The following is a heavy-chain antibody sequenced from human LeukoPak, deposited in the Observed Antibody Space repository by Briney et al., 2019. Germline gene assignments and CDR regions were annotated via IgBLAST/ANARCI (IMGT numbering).Heavy chain of an antibody. Sequence: SVKVSCKASGGTFSSYAISWVRQAPGQGLEWMGGIIPIFGTANYAQKFQGRVTITADESTSTAYMELSSLRSEDTAVYYCARDGHYYGSGRKIRDYYYYYMDVWGKGTTVTISS. CDR2: IIPIFGTA. CDR1: GGTFSSYA. D-gene: IGHD3-10*01. J-gene: IGHJ6*03. V-gene: IGHV1-69*13. CDR3: ARDGHYYGSGRKIRDYYYYYMDV.